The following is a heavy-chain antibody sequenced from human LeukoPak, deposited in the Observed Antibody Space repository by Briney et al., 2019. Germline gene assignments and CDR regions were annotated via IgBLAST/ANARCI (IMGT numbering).Heavy chain of an antibody. J-gene: IGHJ3*02. CDR3: ARGGFYSSSSEGAFDI. D-gene: IGHD6-6*01. CDR2: IYYSGST. CDR1: GGSISSYY. Sequence: SETLSLTCTVSGGSISSYYWSWIRQPPGKGLEWIGYIYYSGSTNYNPSIKSRVTISVDTSKHQFSLKLSSVTAADTAVYYCARGGFYSSSSEGAFDIWGQGTMVTVSS. V-gene: IGHV4-59*08.